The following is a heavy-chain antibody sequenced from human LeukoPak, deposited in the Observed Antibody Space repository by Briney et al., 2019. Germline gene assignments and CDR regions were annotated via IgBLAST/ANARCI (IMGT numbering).Heavy chain of an antibody. J-gene: IGHJ4*02. CDR1: GGTFSSYT. CDR2: IIPILGIA. V-gene: IGHV1-69*02. Sequence: ASVKVSCKASGGTFSSYTISWVRQAPGQGLEWMGRIIPILGIANYAQKFQGRVTITADKSTSTAYMELSSLRSEDTAVYYCASRRSSSWYEDYWGQGTLVTVSS. CDR3: ASRRSSSWYEDY. D-gene: IGHD6-13*01.